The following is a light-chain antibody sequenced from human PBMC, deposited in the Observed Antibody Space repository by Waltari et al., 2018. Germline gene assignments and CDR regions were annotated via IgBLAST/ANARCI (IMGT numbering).Light chain of an antibody. CDR3: QQYGSSPLT. V-gene: IGKV3-20*01. J-gene: IGKJ1*01. CDR2: DAS. CDR1: QSVSSY. Sequence: EIVLTQSPATLSLSPGERATLSCRASQSVSSYLAWYQQKPGQAPRLLIYDASNRATGIPARFSGSGSGTDFTLTISRLEPEDFAVYYCQQYGSSPLTFGQGTKVEIK.